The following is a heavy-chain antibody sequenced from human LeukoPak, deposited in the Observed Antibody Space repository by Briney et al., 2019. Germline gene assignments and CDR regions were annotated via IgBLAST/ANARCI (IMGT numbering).Heavy chain of an antibody. J-gene: IGHJ4*02. CDR1: GYTFTGYY. CDR3: ARAMVRGVITPGY. Sequence: GASVKVSCNASGYTFTGYYMHWVRQAPGQGLEWMGWINPNSGGTNYAQKFQGRVTMTRDTSISTAYMELSRLRSDDTAVYYCARAMVRGVITPGYWGQGTLVTVSS. D-gene: IGHD3-10*01. CDR2: INPNSGGT. V-gene: IGHV1-2*02.